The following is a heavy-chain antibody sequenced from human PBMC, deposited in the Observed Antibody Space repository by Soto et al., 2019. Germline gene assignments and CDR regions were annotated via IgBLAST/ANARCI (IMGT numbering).Heavy chain of an antibody. D-gene: IGHD3-16*01. Sequence: PGDSLRLSCAGSGFSFRDYCLHWVRQAPGKGLEWVAVISYDGSKKYNADSVEGRFTVSRDNSKSTLYLQMNSLRAEDTVVYYCAKDVSPTYATEIVVPISGMDVWGQGTTVTASS. V-gene: IGHV3-30*18. CDR1: GFSFRDYC. CDR2: ISYDGSKK. CDR3: AKDVSPTYATEIVVPISGMDV. J-gene: IGHJ6*01.